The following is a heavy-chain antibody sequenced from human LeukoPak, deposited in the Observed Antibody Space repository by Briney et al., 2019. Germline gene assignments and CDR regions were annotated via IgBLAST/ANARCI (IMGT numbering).Heavy chain of an antibody. CDR1: GDSIINYY. Sequence: SETLSLICTVSGDSIINYYWSWIRQPPGKGLEWIGHISYSGSTHYNPSLKSRVTISLDTSKSQFSLRLASVSTADSAVYYCARGTFGESLVYFDFWGQGTLVTVSS. CDR3: ARGTFGESLVYFDF. J-gene: IGHJ4*02. CDR2: ISYSGST. D-gene: IGHD3-10*01. V-gene: IGHV4-59*01.